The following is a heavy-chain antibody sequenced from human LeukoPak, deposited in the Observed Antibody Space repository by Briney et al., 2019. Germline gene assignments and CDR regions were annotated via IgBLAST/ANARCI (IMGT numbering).Heavy chain of an antibody. CDR1: GYTLTELS. CDR3: ATGSNPLYSSSSWSDP. V-gene: IGHV1-24*01. Sequence: ASVKVSCKVSGYTLTELSMHWVRQAPGKGLEWMGGFDPEDGETIYALKFQGRVTMTEDTSTDTAYMELSSLRSEDTAVYYCATGSNPLYSSSSWSDPWGQGTLVTVSS. CDR2: FDPEDGET. J-gene: IGHJ5*02. D-gene: IGHD6-6*01.